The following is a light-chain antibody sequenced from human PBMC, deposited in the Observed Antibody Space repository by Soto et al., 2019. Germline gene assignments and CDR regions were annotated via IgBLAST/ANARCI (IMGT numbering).Light chain of an antibody. V-gene: IGKV1-5*03. J-gene: IGKJ2*01. CDR3: HQDNAHPYT. Sequence: DFQMTQSPSTLSASVGDRVTITCRVSQSIHSWLAWYQLKPGRAPKLLMYKASTLETGVPSRFRGSGSGTEFTLTISSLQPDDFAAYYCHQDNAHPYTFGQGTKVVIK. CDR2: KAS. CDR1: QSIHSW.